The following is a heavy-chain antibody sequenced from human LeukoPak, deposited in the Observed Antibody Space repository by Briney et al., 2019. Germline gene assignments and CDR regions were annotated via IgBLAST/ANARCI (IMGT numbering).Heavy chain of an antibody. Sequence: SSVKVSCKASGGTFSSYAISWVRQAPGQGLEWMGGIIPIFGTANYAQKFQGRVTITAAESKSTAYMELSSLRSEDTAVYYCARGSGWPGDWFDPWGQGTLVTVSS. D-gene: IGHD6-19*01. J-gene: IGHJ5*02. V-gene: IGHV1-69*01. CDR3: ARGSGWPGDWFDP. CDR1: GGTFSSYA. CDR2: IIPIFGTA.